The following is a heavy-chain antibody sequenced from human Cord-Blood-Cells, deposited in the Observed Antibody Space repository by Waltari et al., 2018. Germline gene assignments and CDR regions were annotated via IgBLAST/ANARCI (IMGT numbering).Heavy chain of an antibody. Sequence: QLQLQESGPGLVKPSETLSLTCTVYGGPLSRSSYYWGWIRQTPGKGLERIGGIDYRGSTYYNPSLKGRDTKSVDTSKNQFSLKLISVTAADTAVYYCARTKGFGSDAFDIWGQGTMVTVSS. J-gene: IGHJ3*02. CDR1: GGPLSRSSYY. CDR2: IDYRGST. CDR3: ARTKGFGSDAFDI. D-gene: IGHD3-10*01. V-gene: IGHV4-39*07.